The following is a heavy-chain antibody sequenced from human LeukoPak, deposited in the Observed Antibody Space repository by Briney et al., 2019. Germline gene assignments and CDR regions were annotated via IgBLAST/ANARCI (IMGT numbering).Heavy chain of an antibody. Sequence: PGGSLRLSCAASGFTFSDHYMDWVRQAPGKGLEWVGRSRNKANSYTTEYAASVKGRFTISRDDSKVSLYLQMNSLKTDDTAVYYCTRALYDDSRLYYDNWGQGTLVTVSS. CDR2: SRNKANSYTT. J-gene: IGHJ4*02. CDR3: TRALYDDSRLYYDN. CDR1: GFTFSDHY. D-gene: IGHD3-22*01. V-gene: IGHV3-72*01.